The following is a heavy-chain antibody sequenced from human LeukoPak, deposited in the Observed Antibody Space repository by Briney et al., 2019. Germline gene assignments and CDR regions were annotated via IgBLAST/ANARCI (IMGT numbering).Heavy chain of an antibody. CDR1: GFTFSRYW. V-gene: IGHV3-7*01. D-gene: IGHD2-21*01. CDR2: IKQDGSEK. CDR3: ARALLGGSMDV. Sequence: GGSLRLSCAGPGFTFSRYWMSWVRQAPGKGLEWVANIKQDGSEKYYVDSVRGRFTISRDNAKNSMYLQMNSLRVEDTAVYYCARALLGGSMDVWGKGTTVTVSS. J-gene: IGHJ6*04.